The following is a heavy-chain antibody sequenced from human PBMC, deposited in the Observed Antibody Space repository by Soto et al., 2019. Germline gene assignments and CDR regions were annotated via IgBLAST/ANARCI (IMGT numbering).Heavy chain of an antibody. CDR2: ISAYNGNT. V-gene: IGHV1-18*01. Sequence: ASVKVSCKASGYTFTSYGISWVRQAPGQGLEWMGWISAYNGNTNYAQKLQGRVTMTTDTSTSTAYMELRSLRSDDTAVYYCARVEGRYSYGYSDYWGQGTLVTVSS. CDR1: GYTFTSYG. D-gene: IGHD5-18*01. J-gene: IGHJ4*02. CDR3: ARVEGRYSYGYSDY.